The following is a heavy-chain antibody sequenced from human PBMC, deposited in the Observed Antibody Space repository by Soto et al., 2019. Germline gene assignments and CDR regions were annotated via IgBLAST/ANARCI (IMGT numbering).Heavy chain of an antibody. V-gene: IGHV1-69*13. CDR3: ARNDYYDILTGYLWFDP. J-gene: IGHJ5*02. CDR1: GGTFSSYA. CDR2: IIPIFGTA. Sequence: SVKVACKASGGTFSSYAISWVRQAPGQGLEWMGGIIPIFGTANYAQKFQGRVTITADESTSTAYMELSSLRSEDTAVYYCARNDYYDILTGYLWFDPWGQGTLVTVSS. D-gene: IGHD3-9*01.